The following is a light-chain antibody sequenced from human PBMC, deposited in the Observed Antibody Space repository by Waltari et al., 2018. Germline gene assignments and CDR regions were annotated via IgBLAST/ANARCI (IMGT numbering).Light chain of an antibody. J-gene: IGKJ1*01. CDR3: LQYFSYPWT. CDR2: DAS. Sequence: DIQMTQSPSSLSPSVGDRVTITCRASQDISNWLAWYQQKPGKAPKVLIYDASTLQSGVPSGFSGGGSGTEFTLTISSLQSDDFATYYCLQYFSYPWTFGPGTKVEIK. CDR1: QDISNW. V-gene: IGKV1-5*01.